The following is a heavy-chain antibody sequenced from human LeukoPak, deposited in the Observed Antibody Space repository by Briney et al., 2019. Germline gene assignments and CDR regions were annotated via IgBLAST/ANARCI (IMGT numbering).Heavy chain of an antibody. V-gene: IGHV3-7*01. J-gene: IGHJ3*02. CDR1: GFTFSSYW. CDR3: ARDLPELRASDI. D-gene: IGHD1-26*01. Sequence: GSLRLSCAASGFTFSSYWMSWVRQAPGKGLEWVANIKQDGSEKYYVDPVKGRFTISRDNAKNSLYLQMNSLRAEDTAVYYCARDLPELRASDIWGQGTMVTVSS. CDR2: IKQDGSEK.